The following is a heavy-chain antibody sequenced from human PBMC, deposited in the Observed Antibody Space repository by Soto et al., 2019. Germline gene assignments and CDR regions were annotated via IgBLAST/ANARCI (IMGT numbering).Heavy chain of an antibody. D-gene: IGHD4-17*01. V-gene: IGHV3-21*06. CDR2: ITSSSSSI. Sequence: VGSLRLSCAASGLTFSAYNMNWVRQPPGKGLEWASSITSSSSSIYYADSLKGRFTISRDNAKNSLYLQMNSLGAEDTAVYYCASHYGDNGWFDPWGQGTLVTVSS. CDR1: GLTFSAYN. CDR3: ASHYGDNGWFDP. J-gene: IGHJ5*02.